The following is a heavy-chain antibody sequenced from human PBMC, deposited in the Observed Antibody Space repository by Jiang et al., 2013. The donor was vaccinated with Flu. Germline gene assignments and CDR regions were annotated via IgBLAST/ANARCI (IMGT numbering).Heavy chain of an antibody. CDR3: ARRGCGGENCYSEDAFNV. V-gene: IGHV5-51*01. Sequence: GAEVKKPGDSLKISCEGSGYTFSNFWIAWVRQMPGQGLEWMGIIWPDDSDTTYSPSFQGQVTISADKSINTAYLQWSSLKASDTATYYCARRGCGGENCYSEDAFNVWGHGTMVIVSS. CDR2: IWPDDSDT. CDR1: GYTFSNFW. D-gene: IGHD2-21*01. J-gene: IGHJ3*01.